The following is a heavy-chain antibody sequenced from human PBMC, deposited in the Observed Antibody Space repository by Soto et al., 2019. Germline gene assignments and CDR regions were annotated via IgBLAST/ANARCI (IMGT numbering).Heavy chain of an antibody. CDR2: ISQSYSYT. CDR1: GFTFSTYA. V-gene: IGHV3-11*06. D-gene: IGHD3-22*01. Sequence: PGGSLRLSCVASGFTFSTYAMSWVRQAPGKGLEWLAYISQSYSYTNYADSVKGRFTISRDNANDSVYLQMNSLRADDSAIYYCARTESPLKVITFFGAWGQGALVTVSS. J-gene: IGHJ5*02. CDR3: ARTESPLKVITFFGA.